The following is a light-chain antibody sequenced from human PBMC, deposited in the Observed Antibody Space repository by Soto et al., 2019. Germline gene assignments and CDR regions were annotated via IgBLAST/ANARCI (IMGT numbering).Light chain of an antibody. CDR2: EVS. CDR3: SSYTKIGTHV. CDR1: SSDVGAYNY. V-gene: IGLV2-14*01. J-gene: IGLJ1*01. Sequence: QSALTQPVSVSGSPGQSITISCTGTSSDVGAYNYVSWYQHHPGKAPKLMIYEVSNRPSGVSNRFSGSKSGNKASLTISGLQAEDEADYYCSSYTKIGTHVFGTGTKLTVL.